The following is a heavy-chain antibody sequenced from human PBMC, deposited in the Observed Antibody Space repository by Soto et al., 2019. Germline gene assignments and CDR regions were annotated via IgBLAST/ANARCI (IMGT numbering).Heavy chain of an antibody. CDR1: GGSISSGDYY. J-gene: IGHJ6*02. Sequence: SETLSLTCTVSGGSISSGDYYWSWIRQPPGKGLEWIGYIYYSGSTYYNPSLKSRVTISVDTSKNQFSLKLSSVTAADTAVYYCARDQGYSYGYYYYGMDVWGQGTTVTVSS. CDR2: IYYSGST. D-gene: IGHD5-18*01. V-gene: IGHV4-30-4*01. CDR3: ARDQGYSYGYYYYGMDV.